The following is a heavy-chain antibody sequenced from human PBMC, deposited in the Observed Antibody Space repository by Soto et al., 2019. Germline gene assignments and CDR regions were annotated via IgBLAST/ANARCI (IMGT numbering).Heavy chain of an antibody. D-gene: IGHD6-13*01. J-gene: IGHJ4*02. CDR2: IWYDGSNK. V-gene: IGHV3-33*01. Sequence: PGGSRRLSCAASGFTFSSYGMHWVRQAPGKGLEWVAVIWYDGSNKYYADSVKGRFTISRDNSKNTLYLQMNSLRAEDTAVYYCATLGIAAAGTSPIWGQGTLVTVSS. CDR1: GFTFSSYG. CDR3: ATLGIAAAGTSPI.